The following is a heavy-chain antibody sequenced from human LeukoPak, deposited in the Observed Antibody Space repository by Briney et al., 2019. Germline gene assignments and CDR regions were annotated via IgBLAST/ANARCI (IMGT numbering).Heavy chain of an antibody. Sequence: PGGSLRLSCAASGFTFSSYAMSWVRQAPGKGLEWVSAISGSGGSTYYADSVKGRFTISRDNSKNTLYLQMNSLRGEDTAVYYCAKVVWSGYEYDPWGQGTLVTVSS. J-gene: IGHJ5*02. V-gene: IGHV3-23*01. CDR2: ISGSGGST. CDR3: AKVVWSGYEYDP. CDR1: GFTFSSYA. D-gene: IGHD3-3*01.